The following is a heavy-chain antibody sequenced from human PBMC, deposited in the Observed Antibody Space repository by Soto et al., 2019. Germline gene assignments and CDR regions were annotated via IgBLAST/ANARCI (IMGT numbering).Heavy chain of an antibody. CDR2: ISGSGGST. Sequence: PGGSLRLSCAASGFTFSSYAMSWVRQAPGKGLEWVSAISGSGGSTYYADPVKGRFTISRDNSKNTLYLQMNSLRAEDTAVYYCAKVLRPSGRYTELTNFDYWGQGTLVT. V-gene: IGHV3-23*01. D-gene: IGHD6-19*01. CDR1: GFTFSSYA. CDR3: AKVLRPSGRYTELTNFDY. J-gene: IGHJ4*02.